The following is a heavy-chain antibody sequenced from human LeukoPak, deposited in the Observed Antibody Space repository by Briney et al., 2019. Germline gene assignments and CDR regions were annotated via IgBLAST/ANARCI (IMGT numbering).Heavy chain of an antibody. V-gene: IGHV4-59*01. J-gene: IGHJ5*02. CDR1: GDSISSSY. CDR2: IYYTGTT. D-gene: IGHD3-22*01. Sequence: SETLSLTCTVSGDSISSSYWSWIRQPPGKTLEWIGYIYYTGTTNYNPSLKSRVTMSIDTSKNQFTLNLNSVTAADTAVYYCARGFYDSSGYSNCFDPWGQGTLVTVSS. CDR3: ARGFYDSSGYSNCFDP.